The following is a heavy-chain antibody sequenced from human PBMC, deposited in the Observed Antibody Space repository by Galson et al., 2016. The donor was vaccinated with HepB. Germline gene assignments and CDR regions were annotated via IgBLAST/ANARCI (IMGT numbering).Heavy chain of an antibody. Sequence: QSGAEVTKPGESLTISCEASGYSFTSNWIAWVRQLPGKGLEWMGFVYPGDSDTRYSPPFEGQVTISADRSISTAYLHWSSLKASDTAVYFCVRHLGGWYFDIWGRGTLVTVSS. J-gene: IGHJ2*01. V-gene: IGHV5-51*01. CDR1: GYSFTSNW. CDR2: VYPGDSDT. CDR3: VRHLGGWYFDI.